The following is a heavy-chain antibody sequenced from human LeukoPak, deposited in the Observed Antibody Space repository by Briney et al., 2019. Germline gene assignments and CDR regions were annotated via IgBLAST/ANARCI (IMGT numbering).Heavy chain of an antibody. J-gene: IGHJ3*02. CDR3: ARSGLDAFDI. CDR1: GFTFSSYA. D-gene: IGHD3-10*01. CDR2: ICSNDNNT. Sequence: GGSLRLSCAASGFTFSSYAMNWVRQAPGKGLEWVSAICSNDNNTYYANSVKGRFTISRDNSKNTLYLQMNSLRAEDTAVYYCARSGLDAFDIWGQGTMVTVSS. V-gene: IGHV3-23*01.